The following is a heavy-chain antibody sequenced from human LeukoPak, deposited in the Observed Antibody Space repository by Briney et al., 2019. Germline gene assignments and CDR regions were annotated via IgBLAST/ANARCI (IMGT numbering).Heavy chain of an antibody. CDR1: RYTFTTYY. D-gene: IGHD2-2*01. Sequence: ASVKVSCKASRYTFTTYYMHWVRQAPGQGLEWMGWINLYSGDTTYAQKFQGRVTMTRDTSISTAYMEVSRLRSDDTAVYYCAREGCISTNCHVSGDDKWLDPWGQGSLVTVSS. CDR2: INLYSGDT. CDR3: AREGCISTNCHVSGDDKWLDP. V-gene: IGHV1-2*02. J-gene: IGHJ5*02.